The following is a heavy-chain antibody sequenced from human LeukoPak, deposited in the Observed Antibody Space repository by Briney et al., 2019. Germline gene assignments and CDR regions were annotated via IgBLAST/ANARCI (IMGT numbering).Heavy chain of an antibody. D-gene: IGHD6-19*01. CDR2: ISGSGGST. CDR3: AKAFAAVALYYFDY. CDR1: GFTFRSYA. Sequence: GGSLRLSCAASGFTFRSYAMSWVRQAPGKGLEGVSAISGSGGSTYYADSVKGRFTISRDNSKNTLYLQMNSLRAEDTAVYYCAKAFAAVALYYFDYWGQGTLVTVSS. J-gene: IGHJ4*02. V-gene: IGHV3-23*01.